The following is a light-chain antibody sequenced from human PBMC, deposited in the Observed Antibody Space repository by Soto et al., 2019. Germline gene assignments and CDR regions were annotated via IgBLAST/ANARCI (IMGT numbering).Light chain of an antibody. CDR2: GAS. CDR1: QRVSSSY. J-gene: IGKJ1*01. V-gene: IGKV3D-20*02. Sequence: EIVFNNAPVTLSLSTGKRATLSCRVSQRVSSSYFAWYQQKPRQAPRLLLYGASSRATGIPDRFSGSGSGTNFSLTIISLEPADFVVYYCQQRSNWSRTFGQGTKVDIK. CDR3: QQRSNWSRT.